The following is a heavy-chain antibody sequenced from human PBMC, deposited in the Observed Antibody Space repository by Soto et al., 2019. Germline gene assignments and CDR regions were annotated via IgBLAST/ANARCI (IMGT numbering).Heavy chain of an antibody. J-gene: IGHJ4*02. V-gene: IGHV2-5*02. Sequence: QITLKESGPTLVKPTQTLTLTCTFSGFSFSTSGVGVGWIRQPPGKALEWLALIYWDDDKRYSPSLRSRITITKETSKNQVVLTMTNMDPVDTAKYYCAHRRLLALGAEVDFWGQGTLVTVSS. D-gene: IGHD3-16*02. CDR2: IYWDDDK. CDR1: GFSFSTSGVG. CDR3: AHRRLLALGAEVDF.